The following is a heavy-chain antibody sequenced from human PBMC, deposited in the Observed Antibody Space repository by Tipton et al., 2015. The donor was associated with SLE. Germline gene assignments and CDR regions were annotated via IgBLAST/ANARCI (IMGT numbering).Heavy chain of an antibody. D-gene: IGHD2-8*02. CDR2: IYTSGNT. CDR3: ARELRVTGLFDF. Sequence: TLSLTCTVSGGSISSGSYYWSWIRQPAGKGLEWIGRIYTSGNTYYNPSPKSRVTISVDPSKTQFSLKLNSVTAADTAVYFCARELRVTGLFDFWGQGTLVTVSS. J-gene: IGHJ4*02. V-gene: IGHV4-61*02. CDR1: GGSISSGSYY.